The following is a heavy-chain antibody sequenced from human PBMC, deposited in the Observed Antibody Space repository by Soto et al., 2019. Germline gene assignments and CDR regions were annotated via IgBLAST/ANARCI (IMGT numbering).Heavy chain of an antibody. CDR1: GYTFTGYY. J-gene: IGHJ4*02. V-gene: IGHV1-2*04. Sequence: ASVKVSCKASGYTFTGYYMHWVRQAPGQGLEWMGWINPNSGGTNYAQKLQGWVTMTRDTSISTAYMELSRLRSDDTAVYYCARDLWIAVAGMPGDYWGQGTLVTVSS. D-gene: IGHD6-19*01. CDR3: ARDLWIAVAGMPGDY. CDR2: INPNSGGT.